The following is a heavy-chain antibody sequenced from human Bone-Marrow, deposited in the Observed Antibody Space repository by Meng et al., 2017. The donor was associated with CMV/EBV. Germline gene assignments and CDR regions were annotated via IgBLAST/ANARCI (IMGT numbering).Heavy chain of an antibody. CDR3: ARVPAARRLIFDY. CDR1: GGTFSGYY. Sequence: SETLSLTCAVYGGTFSGYYWNWIRQPAGKGLEWIGSIYYSGSTYYNPSLKSRVTISVDTSKNQFSLKLSSVTAADTAVYYCARVPAARRLIFDYWGQGTLVTVSS. J-gene: IGHJ4*02. V-gene: IGHV4-34*01. CDR2: IYYSGST. D-gene: IGHD2-2*01.